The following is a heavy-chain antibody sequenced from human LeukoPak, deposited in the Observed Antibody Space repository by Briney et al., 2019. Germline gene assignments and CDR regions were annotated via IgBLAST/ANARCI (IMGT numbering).Heavy chain of an antibody. V-gene: IGHV1-24*01. D-gene: IGHD3-9*01. Sequence: GASVKVSCKVSEYTLTELSMHWVRPAPGKGLEWMGGFYPEDGETIYAQKFQGRVTMTEDTSTDTAYMELSSLRSEDTAVYYCATLYDILTGFDYWGQGTLVTVSS. CDR2: FYPEDGET. CDR3: ATLYDILTGFDY. J-gene: IGHJ4*02. CDR1: EYTLTELS.